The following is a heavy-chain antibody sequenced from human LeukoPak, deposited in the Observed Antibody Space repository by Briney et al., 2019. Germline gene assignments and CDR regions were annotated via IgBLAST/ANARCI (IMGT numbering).Heavy chain of an antibody. Sequence: GGSLRLSCAASGFTLSSYEMNWVRQAPGKGLEWVSYTTNSGLTIYYADSVKGRFTVSKDNAKNSLYLQMNSLRAEDTAIYYCARGRAMAVFDAFDIWGHGTMVTVSS. CDR1: GFTLSSYE. D-gene: IGHD5-18*01. V-gene: IGHV3-48*03. CDR3: ARGRAMAVFDAFDI. J-gene: IGHJ3*02. CDR2: TTNSGLTI.